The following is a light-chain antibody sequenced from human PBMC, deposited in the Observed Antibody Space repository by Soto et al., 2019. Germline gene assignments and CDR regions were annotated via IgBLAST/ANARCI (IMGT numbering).Light chain of an antibody. Sequence: QSALTQPPSASGSPGQSVTISCTGTSSDIGGYDCVSWYQQHPGKAPKLIIYEVNKRPSGVPDRFSGSKSGNTASLTVSGLQAEDEADYYCSSYAGSNNLVFAGGTKLTVL. CDR3: SSYAGSNNLV. CDR2: EVN. CDR1: SSDIGGYDC. J-gene: IGLJ3*02. V-gene: IGLV2-8*01.